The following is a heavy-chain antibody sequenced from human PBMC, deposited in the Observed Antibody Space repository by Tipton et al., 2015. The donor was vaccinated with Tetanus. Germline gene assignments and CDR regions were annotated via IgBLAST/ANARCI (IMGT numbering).Heavy chain of an antibody. Sequence: SLRLSCAASGFTVSSNYMSWVRQAPGKGLEWVSVIYSGGSTYYADSVKGRLTISRDNSKNTLYLQMNSLRAEDTAVYYCASTGDYYDSSGYYNPQFFDYWGQGTLVTVSS. V-gene: IGHV3-53*01. CDR3: ASTGDYYDSSGYYNPQFFDY. CDR2: IYSGGST. CDR1: GFTVSSNY. D-gene: IGHD3-22*01. J-gene: IGHJ4*02.